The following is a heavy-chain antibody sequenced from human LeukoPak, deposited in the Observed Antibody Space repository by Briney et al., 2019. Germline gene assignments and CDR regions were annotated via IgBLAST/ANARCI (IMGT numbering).Heavy chain of an antibody. CDR3: ARYDAYNSGWYDY. V-gene: IGHV4-39*02. Sequence: PSETLSLTCAVSGGSISSSSYYWGWIGQPQGKGLEWVGNIYYSGSTYYNPSLKSRVTISVDTSKNHFSLKLSSVTAADTAVFYCARYDAYNSGWYDYWGQGTLVTVSS. D-gene: IGHD6-19*01. CDR1: GGSISSSSYY. J-gene: IGHJ4*02. CDR2: IYYSGST.